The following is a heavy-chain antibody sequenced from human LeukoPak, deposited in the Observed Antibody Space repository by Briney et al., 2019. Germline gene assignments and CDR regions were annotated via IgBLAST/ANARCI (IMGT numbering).Heavy chain of an antibody. CDR3: AGSIASRVVLDY. J-gene: IGHJ4*02. D-gene: IGHD6-6*01. V-gene: IGHV4-31*03. Sequence: SQTLSLTCTVSGGSISSGGYYWSWIRQHPGKGLEWIGYIYYSGSTYYNPSLKSRVTISVDTSKNQFSLKLSSVTAADTAVYYCAGSIASRVVLDYWGQGTLVTVSS. CDR2: IYYSGST. CDR1: GGSISSGGYY.